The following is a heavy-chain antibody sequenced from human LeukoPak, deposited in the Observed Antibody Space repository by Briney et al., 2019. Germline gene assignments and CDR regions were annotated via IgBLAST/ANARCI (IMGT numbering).Heavy chain of an antibody. V-gene: IGHV1-24*01. CDR3: ARAGGDYSVFGGNWFDP. CDR2: LDPEDGEI. J-gene: IGHJ5*02. Sequence: ASVKVSCKVSGYTLTELSMHWVRQAPGKGPEWVGGLDPEDGEITYAQKFQGRVTMTEDTSTDTAYMELNSLRSEDTAVYYCARAGGDYSVFGGNWFDPWGQGTLVTVSS. CDR1: GYTLTELS. D-gene: IGHD4-17*01.